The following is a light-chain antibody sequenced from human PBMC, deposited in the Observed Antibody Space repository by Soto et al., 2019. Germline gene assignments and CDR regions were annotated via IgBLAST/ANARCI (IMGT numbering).Light chain of an antibody. Sequence: QSALTQPASVSGSPGQSITISCTGTSSDIGRYKFVSWFQQHPGKAPKLLIFEGTNRPSGVSNRFSGSKSGNTASLTISGLXAEDEAIYFCSSSTNTNTLVIFGGGTKVTLL. J-gene: IGLJ2*01. CDR2: EGT. CDR1: SSDIGRYKF. V-gene: IGLV2-14*01. CDR3: SSSTNTNTLVI.